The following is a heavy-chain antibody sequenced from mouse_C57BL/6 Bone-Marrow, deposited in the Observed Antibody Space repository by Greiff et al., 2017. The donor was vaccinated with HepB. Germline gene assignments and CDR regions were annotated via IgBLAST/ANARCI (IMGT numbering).Heavy chain of an antibody. CDR2: IDPSDSYT. V-gene: IGHV1-50*01. CDR1: GYTFTSYW. CDR3: ARLRQITGAY. J-gene: IGHJ3*01. D-gene: IGHD2-4*01. Sequence: QVQLQQPGAELVKPGASVKLSCKASGYTFTSYWMQWVKQRPGQGLEWIGEIDPSDSYTNYNQKFKGKATLTVDTSSSTAYMQLSSLTSEDSAVYYCARLRQITGAYWGQGTLVTVSA.